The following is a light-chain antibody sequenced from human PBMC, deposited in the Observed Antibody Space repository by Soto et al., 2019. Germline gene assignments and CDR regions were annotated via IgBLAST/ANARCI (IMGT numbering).Light chain of an antibody. J-gene: IGKJ1*01. CDR3: QQSYSSQWT. V-gene: IGKV3-15*01. CDR2: GAS. Sequence: EIVMPQSPAALSVSPGERATLSRRASQSVSSNLAWYQQKPGQAPRLLIYGASTRATGIPARFSGSGSGTEFTLTISSLQPEDFATYYCQQSYSSQWTFGQGTKVDIK. CDR1: QSVSSN.